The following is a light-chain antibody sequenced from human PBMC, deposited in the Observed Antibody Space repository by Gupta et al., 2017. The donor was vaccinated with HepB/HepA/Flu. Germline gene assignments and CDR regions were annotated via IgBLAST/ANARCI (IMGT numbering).Light chain of an antibody. CDR3: NSYTSSSTVV. CDR2: DVS. J-gene: IGLJ2*01. V-gene: IGLV2-14*01. CDR1: SSDVGGYNY. Sequence: QSALTQPASVSGSPGPSITISCTGSSSDVGGYNYVSWYPQHPGKTPKLMIYDVSNRPAGVSSRFSGSKSGKTASLTISGHEAEDAADYYCNSYTSSSTVVFGGGTKLTVL.